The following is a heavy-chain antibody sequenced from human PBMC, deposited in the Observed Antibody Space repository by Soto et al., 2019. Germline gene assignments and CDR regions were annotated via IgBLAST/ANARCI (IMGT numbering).Heavy chain of an antibody. D-gene: IGHD3-3*01. CDR1: GFTFSSYG. CDR3: SKDYGGVPFLEWVGFDY. J-gene: IGHJ4*02. V-gene: IGHV3-30*18. CDR2: ISYDGSNK. Sequence: QVQLVESGGGVVQPGRSLRLSCAASGFTFSSYGMHWVRQAPGKGLEWVAVISYDGSNKYYADSVKGRFTISRDNSKNTVYLEMNSLRAEDTAVYYCSKDYGGVPFLEWVGFDYWGQGTLVTVSS.